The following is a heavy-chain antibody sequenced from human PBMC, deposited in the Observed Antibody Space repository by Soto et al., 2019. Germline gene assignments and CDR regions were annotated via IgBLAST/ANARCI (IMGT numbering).Heavy chain of an antibody. CDR3: ARRGIADSGWSKSLWEYYYYSYGMDV. V-gene: IGHV1-69*01. J-gene: IGHJ6*02. CDR2: IIPIFGTA. D-gene: IGHD6-13*01. Sequence: QVQLVQSGAEVKKPGSSVKVSCKASGGTFSSYAISWVRQAPGQGLEWRGGIIPIFGTANYAQKFQGRVTISADESTSTAYMELRSVRSEDAAVYYCARRGIADSGWSKSLWEYYYYSYGMDVWGQGTTVTVSS. CDR1: GGTFSSYA.